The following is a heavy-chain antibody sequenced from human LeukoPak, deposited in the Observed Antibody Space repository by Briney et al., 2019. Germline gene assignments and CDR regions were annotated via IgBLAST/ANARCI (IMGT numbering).Heavy chain of an antibody. CDR2: ISKTAKTT. Sequence: PGGSLRLSCAASGFNFYNHDFYWVRQAPGKGLEWVSYISKTAKTTYFGDSVKGRFTLSRDNAKKSVFLQLNGLRVEDTAVYHCATPLSLNYVGYFDLWGLGTLVTVSS. D-gene: IGHD4-11*01. V-gene: IGHV3-48*03. CDR1: GFNFYNHD. CDR3: ATPLSLNYVGYFDL. J-gene: IGHJ5*02.